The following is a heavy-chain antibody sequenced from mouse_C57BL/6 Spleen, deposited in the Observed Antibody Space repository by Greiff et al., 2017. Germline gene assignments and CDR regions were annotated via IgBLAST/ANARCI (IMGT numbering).Heavy chain of an antibody. Sequence: QVQLQQSGPELVKPGASVKISCKASGYAFSSSWMNWVKQRPGKGLEWIGRIYPGDGDTNYNGKFKGKATLTADKSSSTAYMQLSSLTSEDSAVYCCARGGYYGSSLYYFDYWGQGTTLTVSS. D-gene: IGHD1-1*01. CDR2: IYPGDGDT. J-gene: IGHJ2*01. CDR1: GYAFSSSW. V-gene: IGHV1-82*01. CDR3: ARGGYYGSSLYYFDY.